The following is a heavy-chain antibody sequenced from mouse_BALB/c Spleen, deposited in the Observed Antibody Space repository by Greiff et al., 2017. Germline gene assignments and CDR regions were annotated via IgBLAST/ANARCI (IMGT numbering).Heavy chain of an antibody. Sequence: EVMLVESGGGLVQPGGSRKLSCAASGFTFSSFGMHWVRQAPEKGLEWVAYISSGSSTIYYADTVKGRFTISRDNPKNTLFLQNTSLRSEDTAMFDCARAGTTVVQAMDYWGQGTSVTVSS. CDR1: GFTFSSFG. CDR3: ARAGTTVVQAMDY. J-gene: IGHJ4*01. V-gene: IGHV5-17*02. D-gene: IGHD1-1*01. CDR2: ISSGSSTI.